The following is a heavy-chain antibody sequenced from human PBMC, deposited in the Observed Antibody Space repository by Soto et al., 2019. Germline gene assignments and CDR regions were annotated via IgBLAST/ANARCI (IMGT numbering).Heavy chain of an antibody. J-gene: IGHJ4*01. Sequence: GGSLRLSCASSGFTFIGHGMHWIRQAPGKGLEWVALIWYDGSKDYYRDSVKDRFTISRDNSKNMVYLQMNSLRVEDTAVYYCARKDVEAFDYWGPGTLVTVSS. CDR3: ARKDVEAFDY. CDR2: IWYDGSKD. CDR1: GFTFIGHG. V-gene: IGHV3-33*01.